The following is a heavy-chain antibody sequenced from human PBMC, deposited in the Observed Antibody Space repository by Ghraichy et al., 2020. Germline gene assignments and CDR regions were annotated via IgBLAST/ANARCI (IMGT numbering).Heavy chain of an antibody. V-gene: IGHV4-38-2*02. J-gene: IGHJ3*02. Sequence: SETLSLTCTVSGYSISSGYYWGWIRQPPGKGLEWIGSIYHSGSTYYNPSLKSRVTISVDTSKNQFSLKLSSVTAADTAVYYCARVLIEIFGVVNDAFDIWGQGTMVTVSS. CDR1: GYSISSGYY. CDR3: ARVLIEIFGVVNDAFDI. CDR2: IYHSGST. D-gene: IGHD3-3*01.